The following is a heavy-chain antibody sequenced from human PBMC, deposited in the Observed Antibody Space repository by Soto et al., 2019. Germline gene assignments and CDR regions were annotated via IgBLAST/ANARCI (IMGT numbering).Heavy chain of an antibody. V-gene: IGHV3-21*01. Sequence: PAGSLRLSCAASGFTFSSYSMNWVRQAPGKGLEWVSSISSSSSYIYYADSVKSRFTISRDNAKNSPYLQMNSLRAEDTAVYYCSIDSLVGATHSDFDYWGQGTLVTVSS. D-gene: IGHD1-26*01. CDR1: GFTFSSYS. CDR2: ISSSSSYI. CDR3: SIDSLVGATHSDFDY. J-gene: IGHJ4*02.